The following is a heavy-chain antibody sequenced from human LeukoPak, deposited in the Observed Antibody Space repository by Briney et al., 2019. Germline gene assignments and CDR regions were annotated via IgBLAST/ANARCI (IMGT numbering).Heavy chain of an antibody. D-gene: IGHD6-13*01. J-gene: IGHJ4*02. CDR3: ARHAGGISATGTRPFDY. CDR1: GGSISSSSYY. V-gene: IGHV4-39*01. Sequence: PSETLSLTCTVSGGSISSSSYYWGWIRQPPGKGLEWIGTIYYSGDTYYSPSLRSRVTISVDTSKNQFSLKLSSVTAADTAVYYCARHAGGISATGTRPFDYWGQGTLVTVSS. CDR2: IYYSGDT.